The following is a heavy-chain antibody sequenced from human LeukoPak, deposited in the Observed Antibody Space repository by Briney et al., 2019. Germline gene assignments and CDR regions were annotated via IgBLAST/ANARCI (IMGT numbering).Heavy chain of an antibody. J-gene: IGHJ4*02. V-gene: IGHV1-69*01. CDR1: GGTFSSYA. D-gene: IGHD5-18*01. Sequence: ASVKVSCKASGGTFSSYAISWVRQAPGQGLEWMGGIIPIFGTANYAQKFQGRVTITADESTSTAYMELSSLRSEDTAVYYCASGDTAMVLRFDYWGQGTLVTVSS. CDR3: ASGDTAMVLRFDY. CDR2: IIPIFGTA.